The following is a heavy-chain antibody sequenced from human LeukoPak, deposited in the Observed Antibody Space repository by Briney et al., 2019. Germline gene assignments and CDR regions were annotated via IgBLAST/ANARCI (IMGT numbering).Heavy chain of an antibody. CDR1: GYTFTGYY. V-gene: IGHV1-2*02. D-gene: IGHD5-12*01. Sequence: GASVKVSCKASGYTFTGYYMHWVRQAPGQGLEWMGWINPNSGGTNYAQKFQGRGTMTRDTSISTAYMELSRLRSDDTAVYYCARRIGLGGYGNWFDPWGQGTLVTVSS. CDR3: ARRIGLGGYGNWFDP. J-gene: IGHJ5*02. CDR2: INPNSGGT.